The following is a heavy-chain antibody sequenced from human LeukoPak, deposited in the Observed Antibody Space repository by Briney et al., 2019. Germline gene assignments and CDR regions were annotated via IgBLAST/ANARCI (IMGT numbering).Heavy chain of an antibody. J-gene: IGHJ4*02. D-gene: IGHD2-2*01. CDR1: GYTFTGYY. CDR3: AREYCSSTSCYEDGY. V-gene: IGHV1-2*02. CDR2: INPNSGGT. Sequence: GASVKVSCKASGYTFTGYYMHWVRQAPGQGLEWVGWINPNSGGTNYAQKFQGRVTMTRDTSISTAYMELSRLRSDDTAVYYCAREYCSSTSCYEDGYWGQGTLVTVSS.